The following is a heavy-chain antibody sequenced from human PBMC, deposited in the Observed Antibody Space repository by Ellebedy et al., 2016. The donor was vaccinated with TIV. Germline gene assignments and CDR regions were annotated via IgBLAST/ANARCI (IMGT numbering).Heavy chain of an antibody. CDR1: GFTFSDSG. CDR2: IRSRANNYAT. V-gene: IGHV3-73*01. D-gene: IGHD7-27*01. J-gene: IGHJ6*02. CDR3: TSGDGVDV. Sequence: PGGSLRLSCAASGFTFSDSGMSWVRQASGKGLEWVGRIRSRANNYATAYAASVKGRFTISRDDSKNTAYLQMNSLKTEDTAVYYCTSGDGVDVWGQGTTVTVSS.